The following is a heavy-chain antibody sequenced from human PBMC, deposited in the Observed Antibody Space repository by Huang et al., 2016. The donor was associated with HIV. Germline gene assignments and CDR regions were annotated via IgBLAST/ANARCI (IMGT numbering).Heavy chain of an antibody. CDR2: IRNDGMKK. D-gene: IGHD3-22*01. CDR1: GFILSNYG. Sequence: VQLIESGGGVVQPGKSLRLSCATSGFILSNYGMHWVRQAPGKGLKWVAFIRNDGMKKNYADSVRGRFTGVRDNGNNTLFLQMRSLGVDDTAVYYCARGDYYDSSGYHPGYFDYWGQGSLVTVSS. V-gene: IGHV3-33*04. J-gene: IGHJ4*02. CDR3: ARGDYYDSSGYHPGYFDY.